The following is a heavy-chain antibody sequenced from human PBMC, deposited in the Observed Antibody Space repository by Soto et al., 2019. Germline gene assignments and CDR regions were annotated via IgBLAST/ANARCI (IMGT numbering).Heavy chain of an antibody. D-gene: IGHD6-19*01. J-gene: IGHJ4*02. CDR1: GGSISSSNYY. V-gene: IGHV4-39*01. CDR2: IYYSGTT. Sequence: SETLSLTCTVSGGSISSSNYYWGWIRQPPVKGLEWIGNIYYSGTTFYNPSLKSRVTMSVDTSKNQVSLRLNSVTAADTAVYYCASIAVVGEIDYWGQGTVVTVSS. CDR3: ASIAVVGEIDY.